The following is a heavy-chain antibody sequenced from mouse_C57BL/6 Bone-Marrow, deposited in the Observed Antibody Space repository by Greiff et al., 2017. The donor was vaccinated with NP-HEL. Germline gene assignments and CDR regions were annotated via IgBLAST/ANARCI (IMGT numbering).Heavy chain of an antibody. CDR3: ARNSDYYGSSYLFAY. V-gene: IGHV2-9-1*01. D-gene: IGHD1-1*01. J-gene: IGHJ3*01. CDR1: GFSLTSYA. Sequence: QVQLKQSGPGLVAPSQSLSITCTVSGFSLTSYAISWVRQPPGKGLEWLGVIWTGGGTNYNSALKSRLSISKDNSKSQVFLKMNSLQTDDTARYYCARNSDYYGSSYLFAYWGQGTLVTVSA. CDR2: IWTGGGT.